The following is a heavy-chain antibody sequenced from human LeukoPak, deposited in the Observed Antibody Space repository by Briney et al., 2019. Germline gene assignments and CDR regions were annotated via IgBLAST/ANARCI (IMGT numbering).Heavy chain of an antibody. CDR3: ARDLPENYYDSSGYPHDAFDI. Sequence: GASVKVSCKASGYTFTSYGISWVRQAPGQGLEWMGWISAYNGNTNYAQKLQGRVTMTTDTSTSTAYMELRGLRSDDTAVYYCARDLPENYYDSSGYPHDAFDIWGQGTMVTVSS. V-gene: IGHV1-18*01. CDR2: ISAYNGNT. CDR1: GYTFTSYG. D-gene: IGHD3-22*01. J-gene: IGHJ3*02.